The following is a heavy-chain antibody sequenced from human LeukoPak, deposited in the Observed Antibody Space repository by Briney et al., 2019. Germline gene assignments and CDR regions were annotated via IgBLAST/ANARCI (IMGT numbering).Heavy chain of an antibody. CDR3: AREGGSHYFDY. V-gene: IGHV3-48*01. CDR2: ISSSSSTI. D-gene: IGHD3-10*01. J-gene: IGHJ4*02. CDR1: GFTFSSYG. Sequence: PGGSLRLSCAASGFTFSSYGMHWVRQAPGKGLEWVSYISSSSSTIYYADSVKGRFTISRDNAKNSLYLQMNSLRAEDTAVYYCAREGGSHYFDYWGQGTLVTVSS.